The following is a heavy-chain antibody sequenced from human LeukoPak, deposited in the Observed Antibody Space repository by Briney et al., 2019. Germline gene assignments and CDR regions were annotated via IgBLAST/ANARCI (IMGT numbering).Heavy chain of an antibody. V-gene: IGHV3-21*01. Sequence: GGSLRLSCPASSFTFSSYSMNWVRQAPGKGLEWVSSISSSSSYIYYADSVKGRFTISRDNAKNSLYLQMNSLRAEDTAVYYCARDRGATFLFDYWGQGTLVTVSS. D-gene: IGHD1-26*01. CDR1: SFTFSSYS. CDR3: ARDRGATFLFDY. CDR2: ISSSSSYI. J-gene: IGHJ4*02.